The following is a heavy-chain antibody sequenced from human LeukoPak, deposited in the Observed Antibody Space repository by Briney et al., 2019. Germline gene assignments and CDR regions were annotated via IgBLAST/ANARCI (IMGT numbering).Heavy chain of an antibody. J-gene: IGHJ4*02. CDR1: GFPFSSYS. Sequence: GGSLRLSCAASGFPFSSYSMTWVRQAPGKGLEWVANIKPDGTTKFYVDSVKGRFTISRDNSKNTLYLQMNSLRAEDTAVYYCARDSGGPYDYVWGSYRYLLDYWGQGTLVTVSS. D-gene: IGHD3-16*02. CDR3: ARDSGGPYDYVWGSYRYLLDY. V-gene: IGHV3-7*01. CDR2: IKPDGTTK.